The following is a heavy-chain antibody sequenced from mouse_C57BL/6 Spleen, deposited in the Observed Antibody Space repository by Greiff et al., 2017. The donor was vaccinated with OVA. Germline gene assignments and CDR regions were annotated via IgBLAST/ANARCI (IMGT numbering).Heavy chain of an antibody. J-gene: IGHJ4*01. CDR3: ARTAYYSNSYYAMDY. Sequence: VQLQQSGPELVKPGASVKISCKASGYSFTDYNMNWVKHSNGKSLEWIGVINPNYGTTSYNQKFKGKATLTVDQSSSTAYMQLNSLTSEDSAVYYCARTAYYSNSYYAMDYWGQGTSVTVSS. D-gene: IGHD2-5*01. CDR2: INPNYGTT. V-gene: IGHV1-39*01. CDR1: GYSFTDYN.